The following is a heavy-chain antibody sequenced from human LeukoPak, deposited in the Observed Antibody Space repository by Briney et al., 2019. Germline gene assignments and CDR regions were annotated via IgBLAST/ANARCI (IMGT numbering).Heavy chain of an antibody. CDR2: ISSNGGGR. V-gene: IGHV3-64D*08. Sequence: PAGSLRLSCSASGFTFSSYAMHWVRQAPGKGLEYVSAISSNGGGRYYADSVKGRFTISRDNSKNTLDLQMSGLRAEDTAVYYCVKGREYSNRCYDYWGQGTLVTVSS. CDR1: GFTFSSYA. CDR3: VKGREYSNRCYDY. J-gene: IGHJ4*02. D-gene: IGHD6-6*01.